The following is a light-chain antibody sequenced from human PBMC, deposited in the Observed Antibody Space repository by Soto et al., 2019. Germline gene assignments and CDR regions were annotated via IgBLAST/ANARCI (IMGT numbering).Light chain of an antibody. V-gene: IGLV2-14*01. CDR2: EVS. J-gene: IGLJ3*02. Sequence: QSALTQPASVSASPGQSITISCTGTSSDIGTYNFVSWYQQHPGKAPKLMIFEVSNRPSWVSNRSSGSKSGNTASLTVSALQAEDEADYYCSSYTSSNTCVFGGGTPLTVL. CDR1: SSDIGTYNF. CDR3: SSYTSSNTCV.